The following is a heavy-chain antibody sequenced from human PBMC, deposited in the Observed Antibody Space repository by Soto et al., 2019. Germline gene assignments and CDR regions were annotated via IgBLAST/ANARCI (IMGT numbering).Heavy chain of an antibody. CDR1: GYTFTSSY. CDR3: ARPPRETAYCSGGTCYSRHY. D-gene: IGHD2-15*01. V-gene: IGHV1-46*01. J-gene: IGHJ4*02. CDR2: INPSDGST. Sequence: ASVKVSCKTSGYTFTSSYIHWLRQAPGQGLEWMGIINPSDGSTTYAQKFQGRVTMTRDTSTSAVYMELRSLPSDDTAVYYCARPPRETAYCSGGTCYSRHYWGQGTPVTV.